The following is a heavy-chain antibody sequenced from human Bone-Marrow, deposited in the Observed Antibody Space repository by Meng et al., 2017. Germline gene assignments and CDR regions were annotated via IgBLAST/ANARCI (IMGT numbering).Heavy chain of an antibody. CDR2: VYHRGDT. V-gene: IGHV4-4*02. D-gene: IGHD1-1*01. CDR1: GDSISSDIW. J-gene: IGHJ4*02. CDR3: GRDQGRQLINH. Sequence: QMQLQESGPGLVKPSGTLSLTRTVSGDSISSDIWWSWVRQPPGKGLEWIGEVYHRGDTNYNPSLKSRVVISVDRSKNQFSLNLSSVTAADTAVYYCGRDQGRQLINHWGQGTLVTVSS.